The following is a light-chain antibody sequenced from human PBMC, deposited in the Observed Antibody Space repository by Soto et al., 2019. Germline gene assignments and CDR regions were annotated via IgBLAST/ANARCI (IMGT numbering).Light chain of an antibody. CDR3: QQRSNWPPV. V-gene: IGKV3D-20*02. J-gene: IGKJ4*01. CDR1: QSVSSKY. Sequence: EIVLTQSPGTLSLSPGERATLSCRASQSVSSKYLAWYQQKPGQAPRVLIYGTSIRASGVPERFSGGGSGTDFTLTITRLEPEDFAVYYCQQRSNWPPVFGGGTKVEIK. CDR2: GTS.